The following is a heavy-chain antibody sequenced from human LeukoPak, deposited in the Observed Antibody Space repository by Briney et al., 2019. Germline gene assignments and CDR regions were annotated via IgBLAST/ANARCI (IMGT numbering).Heavy chain of an antibody. CDR2: RNPNSGHT. D-gene: IGHD4-17*01. J-gene: IGHJ4*02. CDR3: ARTRSTVTPYGY. Sequence: SVSVSYRASVHTLTTYDINWVRQPRAQGLEEMGWRNPNSGHTSYTQKFQRRVTNTRNTPIRTVYMELSSLRSEDTAVYYCARTRSTVTPYGYWGQGTLVTVSS. CDR1: VHTLTTYD. V-gene: IGHV1-8*01.